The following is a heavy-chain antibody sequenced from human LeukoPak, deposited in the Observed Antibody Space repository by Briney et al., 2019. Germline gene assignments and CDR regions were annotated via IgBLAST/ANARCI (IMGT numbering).Heavy chain of an antibody. J-gene: IGHJ3*02. CDR3: ARHEVDAFDI. Sequence: SETLSLTRTVSGGSISSYYWSWIRQPPGKGLEWIGYIYYSGSTNYNPSLKSRVTISVDTSKNQFSLKLSPVTAADTAVYYCARHEVDAFDIWGQGTMVTVSS. CDR2: IYYSGST. V-gene: IGHV4-59*08. CDR1: GGSISSYY.